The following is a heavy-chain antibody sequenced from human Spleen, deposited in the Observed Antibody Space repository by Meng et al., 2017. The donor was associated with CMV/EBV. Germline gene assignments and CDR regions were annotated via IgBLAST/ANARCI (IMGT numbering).Heavy chain of an antibody. CDR3: ARDSLIYSGSYYGY. J-gene: IGHJ4*02. Sequence: SGFTFSSYWMHWVRQAPGKGLVWVSRINSDGSSTSYADSVKGRFTISRDNAKNTLYLQMNSLRAEDTAVYYCARDSLIYSGSYYGYWGQGTLVTVSS. CDR2: INSDGSST. CDR1: GFTFSSYW. V-gene: IGHV3-74*01. D-gene: IGHD1-26*01.